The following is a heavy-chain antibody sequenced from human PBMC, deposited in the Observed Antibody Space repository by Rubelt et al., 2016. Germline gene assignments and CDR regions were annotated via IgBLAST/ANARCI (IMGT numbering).Heavy chain of an antibody. Sequence: VQVVESGGGLVQPGGSLRLSCAASGFTFSRYAIHWVRQAPGKGLEWVALISDDGSNKYYADSVTGRFTISRDNSKNTLELQMNSLRAEDTAVDYCARDLSDSGGYHHFDYWGQGTLLTASS. D-gene: IGHD1-26*01. CDR3: ARDLSDSGGYHHFDY. V-gene: IGHV3-30*04. CDR1: GFTFSRYA. CDR2: ISDDGSNK. J-gene: IGHJ4*02.